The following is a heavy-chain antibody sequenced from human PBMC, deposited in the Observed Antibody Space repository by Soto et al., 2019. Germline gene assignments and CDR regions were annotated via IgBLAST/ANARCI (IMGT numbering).Heavy chain of an antibody. CDR3: ARALGGDYYYYYYGMDV. Sequence: SETLSLTCAVSGGSISSGGYSWSWIRQPPGKGLEWIGYIYHSGSTYYNPSLKSRVTVSVDRSKNQFSLKLSSVTAADTAVYYCARALGGDYYYYYYGMDVWGQGTTVTVSS. J-gene: IGHJ6*02. V-gene: IGHV4-30-2*01. CDR2: IYHSGST. CDR1: GGSISSGGYS. D-gene: IGHD4-17*01.